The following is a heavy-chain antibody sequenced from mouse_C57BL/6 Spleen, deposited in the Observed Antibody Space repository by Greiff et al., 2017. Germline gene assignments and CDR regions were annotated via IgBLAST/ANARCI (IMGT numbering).Heavy chain of an antibody. CDR1: GYTFTSYW. Sequence: QVQLQQPGAELVKPGASVKLSCKASGYTFTSYWMQWVKQRPGQGLEWIGEIDPSDSYTNYNQKFKGKATLTVDTSSSTAYMQLSSLTSEDSAVYYCANDGSNYDYYAMDYWGQGTSVTVSA. CDR2: IDPSDSYT. V-gene: IGHV1-50*01. J-gene: IGHJ4*01. D-gene: IGHD1-1*01. CDR3: ANDGSNYDYYAMDY.